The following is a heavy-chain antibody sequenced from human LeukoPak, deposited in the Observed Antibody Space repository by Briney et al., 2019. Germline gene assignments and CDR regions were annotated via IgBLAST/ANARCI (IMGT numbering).Heavy chain of an antibody. CDR2: ISGSGRST. CDR1: GFTFSNYV. J-gene: IGHJ4*02. D-gene: IGHD6-19*01. Sequence: GGSLRLSCAASGFTFSNYVMSWVRQAPGKGLEWFSGISGSGRSTYYADSVKGRFTISRDNSKNTLYLQMNSLRAEDTAVYYCAKDKSSSSGWYYFDYWGQGTLVTVSS. CDR3: AKDKSSSSGWYYFDY. V-gene: IGHV3-23*01.